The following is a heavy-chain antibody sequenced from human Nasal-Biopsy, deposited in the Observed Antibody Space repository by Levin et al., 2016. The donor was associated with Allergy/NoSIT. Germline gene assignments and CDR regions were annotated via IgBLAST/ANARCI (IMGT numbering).Heavy chain of an antibody. CDR2: ISSSTSDT. D-gene: IGHD5-12*01. J-gene: IGHJ6*02. CDR3: ARGVRGGMDV. CDR1: GFNFNVYA. V-gene: IGHV3-11*03. Sequence: GGSLRLSCAASGFNFNVYAMHWIRQAPGKGLQCVSYISSSTSDTNYADSVKGRFTISRDNVKNSLYLQMNSLRADDTAVYYCARGVRGGMDVWGQGTPVTVSS.